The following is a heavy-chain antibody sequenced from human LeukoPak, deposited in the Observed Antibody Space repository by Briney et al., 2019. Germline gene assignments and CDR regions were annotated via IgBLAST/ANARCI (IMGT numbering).Heavy chain of an antibody. CDR3: AGGGYYYGSGRLSYYYYYMDV. D-gene: IGHD3-10*01. Sequence: PSETLSLTCTVSGGSISSGGYYWSWIRQHPGKGLEWIGYIYYSGSTYYNPSLKSRVTISVDTSKNQFSLKLSSVTAADTAVYYCAGGGYYYGSGRLSYYYYYMDVWGKATTVTVSS. J-gene: IGHJ6*03. CDR2: IYYSGST. V-gene: IGHV4-31*03. CDR1: GGSISSGGYY.